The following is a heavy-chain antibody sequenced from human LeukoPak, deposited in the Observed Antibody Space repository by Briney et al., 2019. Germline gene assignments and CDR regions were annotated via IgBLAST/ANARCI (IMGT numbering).Heavy chain of an antibody. CDR1: GFTFSSYG. CDR2: IWYDGSNK. V-gene: IGHV3-33*01. Sequence: GGSLRLSCAASGFTFSSYGMHWVGQAPGKGLEWVAVIWYDGSNKYYADSVKGRFTISRDNSKNTLYLQMNSLRAEDTAVYYCARDFRRACGGCAGYYGMVVWGERATVSVSS. CDR3: ARDFRRACGGCAGYYGMVV. J-gene: IGHJ6*04. D-gene: IGHD2-21*01.